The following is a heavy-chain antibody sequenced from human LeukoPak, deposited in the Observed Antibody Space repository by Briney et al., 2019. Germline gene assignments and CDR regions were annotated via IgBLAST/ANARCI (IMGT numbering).Heavy chain of an antibody. J-gene: IGHJ4*02. CDR2: INHSGST. Sequence: SETLSLTCAVYGGSFSGYYWSWIRQPPGKGLEWIGEINHSGSTNYNPSLKSRVTISVDTSKNQFSLKLSSVTAADTAVYYCAKDRTYDSSGYADYWGQGTLVTVSS. V-gene: IGHV4-34*01. CDR1: GGSFSGYY. D-gene: IGHD3-22*01. CDR3: AKDRTYDSSGYADY.